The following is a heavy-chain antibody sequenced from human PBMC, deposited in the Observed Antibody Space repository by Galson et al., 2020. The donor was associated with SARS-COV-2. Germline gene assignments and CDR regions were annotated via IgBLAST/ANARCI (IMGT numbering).Heavy chain of an antibody. J-gene: IGHJ4*02. D-gene: IGHD2-2*01. V-gene: IGHV3-23*01. Sequence: AASGFTFSSYALDWVRQAPGKGLEWVSAIGASGINTHYADSVKGRFTISRDNYKNTLYLQMTSLRAEDTAIYYCAKSSCSSTSCTNPFDYWGQGTLVTVSS. CDR3: AKSSCSSTSCTNPFDY. CDR2: IGASGINT. CDR1: GFTFSSYA.